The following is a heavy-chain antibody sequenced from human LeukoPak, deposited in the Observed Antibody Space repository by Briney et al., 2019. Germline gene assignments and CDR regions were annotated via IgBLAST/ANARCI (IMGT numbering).Heavy chain of an antibody. Sequence: GGSLRLSCSASGFTFRTFAISWFRQAPGKGLEGVSSIGGGDTYYADSGKGRFTISRDDSRSTVDLQMSSLRAEDTAVYYCAKDGQSFNSMYDYFDSWGQGTLVTVSS. D-gene: IGHD2-8*01. CDR1: GFTFRTFA. J-gene: IGHJ4*02. CDR2: IGGGDT. V-gene: IGHV3-23*01. CDR3: AKDGQSFNSMYDYFDS.